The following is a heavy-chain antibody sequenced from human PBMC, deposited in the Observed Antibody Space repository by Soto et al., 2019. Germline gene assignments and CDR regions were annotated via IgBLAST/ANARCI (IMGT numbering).Heavy chain of an antibody. D-gene: IGHD2-8*02. V-gene: IGHV1-2*02. CDR1: GYSFTGYY. J-gene: IGHJ4*02. Sequence: HEHLVQSGAEVKRPGASLKVSCKASGYSFTGYYIHWVRQAPGQGLEWMGWINPDSGATNYAQNSQGRVTPTSDTSISTASMDLTSLTSADTAVYYCARGDYGTGGYPFPYFDYWGQGTLVIVSS. CDR2: INPDSGAT. CDR3: ARGDYGTGGYPFPYFDY.